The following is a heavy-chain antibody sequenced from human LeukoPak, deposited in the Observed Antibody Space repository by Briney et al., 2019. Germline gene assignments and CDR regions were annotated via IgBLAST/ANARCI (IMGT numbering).Heavy chain of an antibody. CDR1: GFTFSSYS. J-gene: IGHJ5*02. CDR2: ISSSSSYI. CDR3: ARVSYSSSWLDP. Sequence: GGSLRLSCTASGFTFSSYSMNWVRQAPGKGLEWVSSISSSSSYIYYADSVKGRFTISSDNAKNSLYLQMNSLRAEDTAVYYCARVSYSSSWLDPWGQGTLVTVSS. V-gene: IGHV3-21*01. D-gene: IGHD6-13*01.